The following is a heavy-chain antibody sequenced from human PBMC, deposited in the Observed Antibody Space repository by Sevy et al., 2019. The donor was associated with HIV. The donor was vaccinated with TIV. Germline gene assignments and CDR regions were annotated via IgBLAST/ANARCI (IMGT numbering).Heavy chain of an antibody. Sequence: GGSLRLSCAASGFTFSDYYMSWIRQAPGKGLEWVSYISSSGSTIYYADSVKGRFTISRDNAKNSLYLQMNSLRAEDTAGYYCARDGGQDIVATTHYYYGMDVWGQGTTVTVSS. V-gene: IGHV3-11*01. CDR1: GFTFSDYY. CDR3: ARDGGQDIVATTHYYYGMDV. CDR2: ISSSGSTI. D-gene: IGHD5-12*01. J-gene: IGHJ6*02.